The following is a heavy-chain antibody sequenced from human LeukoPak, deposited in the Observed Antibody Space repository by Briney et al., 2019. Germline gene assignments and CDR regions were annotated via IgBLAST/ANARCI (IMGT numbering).Heavy chain of an antibody. V-gene: IGHV3-30*02. J-gene: IGHJ4*02. Sequence: PGGSLRLSYAASGFTFSSYGMHWVRQAPGKGLEWVAFIRYDGSNKYYADSVKGRFTISRDNSKNTLYLQMNSLRAEDTAVYYCAKDYYDSSGYYYVAEYYFDYWGQGTLVTVSS. D-gene: IGHD3-22*01. CDR2: IRYDGSNK. CDR1: GFTFSSYG. CDR3: AKDYYDSSGYYYVAEYYFDY.